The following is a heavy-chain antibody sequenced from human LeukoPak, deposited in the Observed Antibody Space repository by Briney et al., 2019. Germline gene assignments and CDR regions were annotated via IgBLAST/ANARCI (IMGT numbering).Heavy chain of an antibody. CDR3: ARVHYDFWSGDGDY. Sequence: GASVKVSRKASGGTFSSYAISWVRQAPGQGLEWMGGIIPIFGTANYAQKFQGRVTITADESTSTAYMELSSLRSEDTAVYYCARVHYDFWSGDGDYWGQGTLVTVSS. J-gene: IGHJ4*02. D-gene: IGHD3-3*01. CDR2: IIPIFGTA. V-gene: IGHV1-69*13. CDR1: GGTFSSYA.